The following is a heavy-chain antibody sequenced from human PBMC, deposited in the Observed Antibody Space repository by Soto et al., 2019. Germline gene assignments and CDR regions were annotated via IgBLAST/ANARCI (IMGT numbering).Heavy chain of an antibody. J-gene: IGHJ4*02. Sequence: GGSLRLSCAASGFTFSSYTMNWIRQAPGKGLQWVSSISTSSSYIYYADSVKGRFTISRDNARDSLYLQMNSLRTEDTAVYYCARAPRETYYYYGSGSYYDFWGQGTLVTV. CDR2: ISTSSSYI. CDR1: GFTFSSYT. CDR3: ARAPRETYYYYGSGSYYDF. V-gene: IGHV3-21*06. D-gene: IGHD3-10*01.